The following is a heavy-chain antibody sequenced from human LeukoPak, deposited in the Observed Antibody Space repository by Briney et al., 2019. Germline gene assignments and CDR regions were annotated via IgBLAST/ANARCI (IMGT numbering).Heavy chain of an antibody. V-gene: IGHV4-39*07. CDR1: GDSVNTTNYY. CDR3: ARGPVLLWFGVLRVRIYYFDY. J-gene: IGHJ4*02. CDR2: INHSGST. Sequence: SETLSLTCTVSGDSVNTTNYYWGWLRQSPGKGLEWIGEINHSGSTNYNPSLKSRVTISVDTSKNQFSLKLSSVTAADTAVYYCARGPVLLWFGVLRVRIYYFDYWGQGTLVTVSS. D-gene: IGHD3-10*01.